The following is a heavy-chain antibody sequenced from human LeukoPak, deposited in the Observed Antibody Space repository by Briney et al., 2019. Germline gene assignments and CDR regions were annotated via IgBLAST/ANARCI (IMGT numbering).Heavy chain of an antibody. CDR1: GYNFNSDW. CDR3: ARMTSDWYFDY. J-gene: IGHJ4*02. CDR2: IFPGDSDT. Sequence: GESLKISCKGSGYNFNSDWIAWVRQMPGKGLEWMGIIFPGDSDTRYSPSFQGQVTISADKPISTAYLRWSSLKASDTAMYYCARMTSDWYFDYWGQGTLVTVSS. D-gene: IGHD6-19*01. V-gene: IGHV5-51*04.